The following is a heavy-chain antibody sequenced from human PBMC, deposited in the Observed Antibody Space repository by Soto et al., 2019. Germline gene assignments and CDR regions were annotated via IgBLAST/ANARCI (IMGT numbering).Heavy chain of an antibody. CDR2: LYHSGST. J-gene: IGHJ6*02. Sequence: QVQLQESGPGLVKPSGTLSLTCAVSGGSISSSNWWSWVRQPPGKGLEWIGELYHSGSTNYNPSLKSRVAISVDKSNNQFSLELSSVTAAETAVYYCARGTVDIVATITGGISYYGMDVWGQGTTVTVSS. V-gene: IGHV4-4*02. CDR3: ARGTVDIVATITGGISYYGMDV. CDR1: GGSISSSNW. D-gene: IGHD5-12*01.